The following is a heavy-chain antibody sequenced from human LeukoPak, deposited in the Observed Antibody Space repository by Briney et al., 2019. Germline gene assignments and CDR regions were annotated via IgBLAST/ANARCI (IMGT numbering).Heavy chain of an antibody. J-gene: IGHJ4*02. CDR3: AKNSVGSGWYADY. D-gene: IGHD6-19*01. Sequence: GASVKVSCKASGYTFTSYAMHWVRQAPGQRLEWMGWINAGNGNTKYSQKFQGRVTITRDTSASTAYMELSSLRSEDTAVYYCAKNSVGSGWYADYWGQGTLVTVSS. V-gene: IGHV1-3*01. CDR1: GYTFTSYA. CDR2: INAGNGNT.